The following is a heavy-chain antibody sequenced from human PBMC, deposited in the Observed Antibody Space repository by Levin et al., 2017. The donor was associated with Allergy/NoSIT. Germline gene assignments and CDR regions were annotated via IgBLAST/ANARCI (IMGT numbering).Heavy chain of an antibody. D-gene: IGHD7-27*01. CDR1: GFMFSTYA. CDR2: IGGNGGGT. Sequence: GGSLRLSCTASGFMFSTYALSWVRQAPGKGLEWVSSIGGNGGGTDYADSVKGRFTISRDNAKNTFFLQMNSLRAEDTATYYCAKFWGAALRVDAFYAWGQGAMVTVSS. J-gene: IGHJ3*01. V-gene: IGHV3-23*01. CDR3: AKFWGAALRVDAFYA.